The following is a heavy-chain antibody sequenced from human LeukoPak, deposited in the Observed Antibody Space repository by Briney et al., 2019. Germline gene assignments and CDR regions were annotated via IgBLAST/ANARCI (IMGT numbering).Heavy chain of an antibody. Sequence: ASVKVSCKASGGTFSSYAISWVRQAPGQGLEWMGGIIPIFGTANYAQKFQGRVTITADESTSTAYMELSSLRSEDTAVYYCARDPYNWNSESAEYFQHWGQGTLVTVSS. CDR1: GGTFSSYA. CDR2: IIPIFGTA. V-gene: IGHV1-69*13. D-gene: IGHD1-7*01. J-gene: IGHJ1*01. CDR3: ARDPYNWNSESAEYFQH.